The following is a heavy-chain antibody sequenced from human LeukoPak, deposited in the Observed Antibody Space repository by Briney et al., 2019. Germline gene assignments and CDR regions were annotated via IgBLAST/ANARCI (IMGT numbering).Heavy chain of an antibody. CDR3: ARGRVFYDSTGYYC. CDR2: VYHTGST. D-gene: IGHD3-22*01. CDR1: GGSISSYY. J-gene: IGHJ4*02. V-gene: IGHV4-59*01. Sequence: SSETLSLTCSVPGGSISSYYWSWIRQPPGKGLEWIGHVYHTGSTNYNPSLKSRVTISVDAPKNQFSLKLTSVTAADTAVYYCARGRVFYDSTGYYCWGQGTPVTVSS.